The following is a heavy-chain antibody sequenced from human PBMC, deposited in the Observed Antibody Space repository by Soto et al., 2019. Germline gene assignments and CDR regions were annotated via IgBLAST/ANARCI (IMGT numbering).Heavy chain of an antibody. Sequence: QLQLQESGPGLVKPSETLSLTCSLSGGAISDARFYWGWIRQTPGKGLEWIGSIFYSGTTFFNPALQSRVTISVDTSEIQVSLKLSSVTAADTALYFCARQKWEQPKWFDPWGQGTLVTVSS. CDR2: IFYSGTT. V-gene: IGHV4-39*01. CDR3: ARQKWEQPKWFDP. CDR1: GGAISDARFY. J-gene: IGHJ5*02. D-gene: IGHD1-26*01.